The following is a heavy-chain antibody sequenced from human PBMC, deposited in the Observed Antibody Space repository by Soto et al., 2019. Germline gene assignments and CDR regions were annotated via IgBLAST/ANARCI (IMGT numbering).Heavy chain of an antibody. CDR3: AREANDYGDHLYFAY. CDR1: GYTFTSYD. CDR2: MNPNSGNT. J-gene: IGHJ4*02. V-gene: IGHV1-8*01. D-gene: IGHD4-17*01. Sequence: ASVKVSCKASGYTFTSYDINWVRQATGQGLEWMGWMNPNSGNTGYAQKLQGRVTMTTDTSTSTAYMELRSLRSDDTAVYYCAREANDYGDHLYFAYWGQGTLVTVSS.